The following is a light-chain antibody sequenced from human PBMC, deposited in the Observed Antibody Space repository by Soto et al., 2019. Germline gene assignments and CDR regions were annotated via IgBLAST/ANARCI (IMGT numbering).Light chain of an antibody. Sequence: IDLTQSPGTLSLSPWERATLSCRASQSVTSNYLAWYQQKPGQAPRLLIYGISTRATGVPDRFSGSGSGTDFTLTISSLQSEDFAVYYCQQYNNWPGTFGQGTKVDIK. CDR2: GIS. CDR1: QSVTSN. V-gene: IGKV3D-15*01. CDR3: QQYNNWPGT. J-gene: IGKJ1*01.